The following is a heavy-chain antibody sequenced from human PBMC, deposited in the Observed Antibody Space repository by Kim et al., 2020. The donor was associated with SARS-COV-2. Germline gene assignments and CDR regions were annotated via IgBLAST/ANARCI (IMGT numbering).Heavy chain of an antibody. Sequence: SETLSLTCTVSGGSISSYYWSWIRQPPGKGLEWIGYIYYSGSTNYNPSLKSRVTISVDTSKNQFSLKLSSVTAADTALYYCARQRYARDFDYWGQGTLVTVSS. J-gene: IGHJ4*02. V-gene: IGHV4-59*08. D-gene: IGHD3-16*01. CDR2: IYYSGST. CDR3: ARQRYARDFDY. CDR1: GGSISSYY.